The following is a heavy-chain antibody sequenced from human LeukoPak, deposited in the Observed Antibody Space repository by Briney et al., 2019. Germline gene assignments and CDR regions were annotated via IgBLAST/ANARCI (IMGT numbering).Heavy chain of an antibody. CDR3: ARLDCGSTSCKSGYYYYGMDV. CDR2: IYYSGST. Sequence: SETLSLTCTVSGGSISSYYWSWIRQPPGKGLEWIGYIYYSGSTNYNPSLKSRVTISVDTSKNQFSLKLSSVTAADTAVYYCARLDCGSTSCKSGYYYYGMDVWGQGTTVTVSS. J-gene: IGHJ6*02. D-gene: IGHD2-2*01. V-gene: IGHV4-59*08. CDR1: GGSISSYY.